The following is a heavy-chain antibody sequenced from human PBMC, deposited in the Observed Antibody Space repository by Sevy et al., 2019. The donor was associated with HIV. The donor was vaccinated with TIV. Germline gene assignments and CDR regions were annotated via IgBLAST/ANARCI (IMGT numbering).Heavy chain of an antibody. V-gene: IGHV1-69*13. Sequence: ASVKVSCKASGGTFSSYAISWVRQAPGQGPEWMGGIIPIFGTANYAQKFQGRVTITADESTSTAYMELSSLRSEDTAVYYCASEGNSYWNYGNNYYYGMDVWGQGTTVTVSS. CDR1: GGTFSSYA. J-gene: IGHJ6*02. D-gene: IGHD1-7*01. CDR2: IIPIFGTA. CDR3: ASEGNSYWNYGNNYYYGMDV.